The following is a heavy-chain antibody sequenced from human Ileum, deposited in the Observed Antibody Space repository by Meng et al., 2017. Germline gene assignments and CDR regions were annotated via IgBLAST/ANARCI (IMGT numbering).Heavy chain of an antibody. V-gene: IGHV4-34*01. CDR1: GGSFSGDY. CDR3: ARGGPWFDP. Sequence: VRLTQWGAGRLKPSETRSLPWAVYGGSFSGDYWSWIRQPPGKGLEWIGEINHSGSTNYNPSLKSRVTISVDTSKNQFSLKLSSVTAADTAVYYCARGGPWFDPWGQGTLVTVSS. J-gene: IGHJ5*02. CDR2: INHSGST.